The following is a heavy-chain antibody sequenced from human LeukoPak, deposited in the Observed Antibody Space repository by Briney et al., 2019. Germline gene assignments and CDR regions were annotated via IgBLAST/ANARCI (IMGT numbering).Heavy chain of an antibody. CDR2: IYYSGST. J-gene: IGHJ5*02. CDR3: AREISPGIAVAGTGDGWFDP. Sequence: SETLSLTCTVSGGSISSSSYYWGWIRQPPGKGLEWIGSIYYSGSTYYNPSLKSRVTISVDKSKNRFSLKLSSVTAADTAVYYCAREISPGIAVAGTGDGWFDPWGQGTLVTVSS. V-gene: IGHV4-39*07. D-gene: IGHD6-19*01. CDR1: GGSISSSSYY.